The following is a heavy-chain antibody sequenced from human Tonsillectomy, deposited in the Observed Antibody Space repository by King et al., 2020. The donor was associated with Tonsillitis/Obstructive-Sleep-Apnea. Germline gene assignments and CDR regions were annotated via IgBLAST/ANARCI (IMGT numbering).Heavy chain of an antibody. Sequence: VQLVESGAEVKKPGSSVKVSCTASGGTFSSYAVSWVRQAPGQGLEWMGAIIPMFGTANYAQKFQGRVTITADESTSTAYMELSSLRSEDTALYYCASRGEFLGDYYYYYMDVWGEGTTVTVSS. CDR1: GGTFSSYA. J-gene: IGHJ6*03. CDR2: IIPMFGTA. CDR3: ASRGEFLGDYYYYYMDV. D-gene: IGHD1-26*01. V-gene: IGHV1-69*01.